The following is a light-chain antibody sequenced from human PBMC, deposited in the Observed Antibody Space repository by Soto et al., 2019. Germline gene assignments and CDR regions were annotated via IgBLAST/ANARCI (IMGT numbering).Light chain of an antibody. J-gene: IGKJ1*01. Sequence: DIVMTQSPATLSVSPGESATLSCRASQSVSNKLAWYQQKPGQAPRLLIYAASKRATGILARFSGSGSGTEFTLTIDSLQSEDFAVYYCQQYNNWPQTFGQGTKV. CDR2: AAS. CDR3: QQYNNWPQT. V-gene: IGKV3-15*01. CDR1: QSVSNK.